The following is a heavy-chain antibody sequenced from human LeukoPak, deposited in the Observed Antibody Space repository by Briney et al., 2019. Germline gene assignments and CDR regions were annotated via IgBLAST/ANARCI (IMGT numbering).Heavy chain of an antibody. CDR3: TGDQFF. Sequence: GGSLRLSCRASGFTFSDYGMSWVRQAPGKGLEWVGFIRGKAYGGTAEYAASVKGRFSISRDDSRSIAYLQMNSLKTEDTAVYYCTGDQFFWGQGTLVTVSS. V-gene: IGHV3-49*04. D-gene: IGHD3-3*01. J-gene: IGHJ4*02. CDR1: GFTFSDYG. CDR2: IRGKAYGGTA.